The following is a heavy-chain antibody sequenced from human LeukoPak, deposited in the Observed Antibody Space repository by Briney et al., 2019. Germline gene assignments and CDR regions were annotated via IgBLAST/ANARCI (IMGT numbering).Heavy chain of an antibody. Sequence: GGSLRLSCAASGFTFSSYSMNWVRQAPGKGLEWVSSISSGSSYIYYADSVKGRFTISRDNAKNSLYLQMNSLRAEDTAVYYCARDEEWLDYYGMDVWGQGTTVTVSS. J-gene: IGHJ6*02. CDR3: ARDEEWLDYYGMDV. CDR1: GFTFSSYS. V-gene: IGHV3-21*01. D-gene: IGHD5-12*01. CDR2: ISSGSSYI.